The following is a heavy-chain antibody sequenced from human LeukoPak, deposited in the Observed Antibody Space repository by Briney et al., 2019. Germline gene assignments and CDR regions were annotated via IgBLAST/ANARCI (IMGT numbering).Heavy chain of an antibody. CDR2: ILKDGSNA. D-gene: IGHD3-9*01. Sequence: PGGSLRLSCTASAFTFDDFPMHWVRRAPGKGLDWVSLILKDGSNAFYADSVKGRFTISRDNSGNTLFLQMNSLRAEDTAIYYCARDFHYFFDYCGQGTLVTVSS. CDR1: AFTFDDFP. J-gene: IGHJ4*02. V-gene: IGHV3-30-3*01. CDR3: ARDFHYFFDY.